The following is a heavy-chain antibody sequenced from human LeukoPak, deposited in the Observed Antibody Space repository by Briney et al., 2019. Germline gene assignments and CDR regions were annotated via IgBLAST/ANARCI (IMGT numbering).Heavy chain of an antibody. J-gene: IGHJ4*02. V-gene: IGHV3-30*03. CDR2: ITFDGSNK. CDR1: GFTFSTYG. Sequence: GGSLRLSCAASGFTFSTYGMHWVRQAPGKGLEWVAVITFDGSNKYYADSVKGRFTLSRDTSKNTLYLEMNSLRPEDTAVYYCARQSCLYSSGCFLDDWGQGTLVTVSS. D-gene: IGHD3-22*01. CDR3: ARQSCLYSSGCFLDD.